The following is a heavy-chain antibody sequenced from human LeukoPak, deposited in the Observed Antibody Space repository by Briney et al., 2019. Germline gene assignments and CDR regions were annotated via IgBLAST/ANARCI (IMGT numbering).Heavy chain of an antibody. V-gene: IGHV5-51*01. D-gene: IGHD4-17*01. Sequence: GESLKISCKGSGYRFTSYWIGWVRQMPGKGLEWMGIIYAVDSDTRYSPSLQGQVTISADKSISTAYLQWSSLKASDTAMYYCARYTPRDYGDYAVRYFDLWGRGTLVTVSS. CDR1: GYRFTSYW. CDR2: IYAVDSDT. J-gene: IGHJ2*01. CDR3: ARYTPRDYGDYAVRYFDL.